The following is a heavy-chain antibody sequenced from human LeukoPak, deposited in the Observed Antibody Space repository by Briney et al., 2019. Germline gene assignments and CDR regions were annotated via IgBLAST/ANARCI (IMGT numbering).Heavy chain of an antibody. D-gene: IGHD4-17*01. J-gene: IGHJ4*02. CDR3: ATKPNGDYYFDY. CDR1: GGSFSIYY. V-gene: IGHV4-34*01. Sequence: SETLSLTCAVYGGSFSIYYWNWIRQPPGKGLEWIGEINDSGSTNYNASLKSRVTISVDTSKNQFSLRLSSVTAADTAVYYCATKPNGDYYFDYWGQGTLVTVSS. CDR2: INDSGST.